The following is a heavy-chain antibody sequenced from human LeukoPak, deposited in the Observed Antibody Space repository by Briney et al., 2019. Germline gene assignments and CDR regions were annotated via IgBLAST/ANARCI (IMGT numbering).Heavy chain of an antibody. Sequence: SETLSLTCTISGGSISSSSYYWSWIRQPPGKGLEWIGYIYYSGSTYYYNPSLESRVTISLDTSKNQFSLKLNSLTAADTAVYYCARDREWELQSSRYFDYWGQGTLVTVSS. D-gene: IGHD1-26*01. V-gene: IGHV4-61*01. J-gene: IGHJ4*02. CDR1: GGSISSSSYY. CDR2: IYYSGSTY. CDR3: ARDREWELQSSRYFDY.